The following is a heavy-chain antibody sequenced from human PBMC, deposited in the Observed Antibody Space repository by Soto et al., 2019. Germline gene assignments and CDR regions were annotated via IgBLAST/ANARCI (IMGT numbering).Heavy chain of an antibody. CDR1: GFTFSSYG. V-gene: IGHV3-33*01. D-gene: IGHD5-12*01. CDR2: IWYDGSNK. CDR3: AREYSANWFDP. J-gene: IGHJ5*02. Sequence: QVQLVESGGGVVQPGRSLRLSCAASGFTFSSYGMHWVRQAPGKGLEWVAVIWYDGSNKYYADSVKGRFTISRDNSKNTLYLQMNSLRAEDTAVYYCAREYSANWFDPWGQGTLVTVSS.